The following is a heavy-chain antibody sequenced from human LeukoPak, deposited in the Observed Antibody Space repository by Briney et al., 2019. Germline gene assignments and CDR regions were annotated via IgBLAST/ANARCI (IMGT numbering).Heavy chain of an antibody. CDR2: INSDGSST. D-gene: IGHD3-22*01. CDR1: GFTFSSHW. Sequence: GGSLRLSCAASGFTFSSHWMHWVRQVPGKGLVWVSRINSDGSSTSNADSVKGRFTISRDNSKNTLYLQMNSLRAEDTAVYYCARDYPPYYYDSSGHYPGYWGQGTLVTVSS. V-gene: IGHV3-74*01. CDR3: ARDYPPYYYDSSGHYPGY. J-gene: IGHJ4*02.